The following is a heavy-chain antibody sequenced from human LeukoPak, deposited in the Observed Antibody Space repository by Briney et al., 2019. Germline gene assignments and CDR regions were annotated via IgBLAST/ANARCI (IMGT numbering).Heavy chain of an antibody. CDR2: TYYRSKWYN. CDR3: TRDLGTTGWHTFDY. Sequence: SQTLSLTCAVSGDSVSSKNGAWNWIRQSPSRGLEWLGRTYYRSKWYNDYAESMEGRMTISQDTSKNQYSLHLNSVTPDHTAVYYCTRDLGTTGWHTFDYWGQGTLVTVSS. D-gene: IGHD6-19*01. CDR1: GDSVSSKNGA. J-gene: IGHJ4*02. V-gene: IGHV6-1*01.